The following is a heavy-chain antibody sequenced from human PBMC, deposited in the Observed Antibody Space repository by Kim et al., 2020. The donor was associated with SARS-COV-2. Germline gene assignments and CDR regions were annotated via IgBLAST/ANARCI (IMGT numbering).Heavy chain of an antibody. V-gene: IGHV4-39*01. CDR1: GGSFSSPSYY. CDR3: ARLGRGSYYNFDY. J-gene: IGHJ4*02. Sequence: SETLSLTCTVSGGSFSSPSYYWGWIRQPPGKGLEWIGSIYYSGSTYYNPSLKSRVTISIDTSKNQFSLKLSSVTAADTAVYYCARLGRGSYYNFDYWGQG. CDR2: IYYSGST. D-gene: IGHD1-26*01.